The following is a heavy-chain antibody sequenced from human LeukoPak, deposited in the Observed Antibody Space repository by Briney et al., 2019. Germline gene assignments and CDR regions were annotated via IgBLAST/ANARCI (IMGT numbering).Heavy chain of an antibody. D-gene: IGHD4-17*01. CDR1: GYTFTRYY. Sequence: ASVKVSCKASGYTFTRYYMHWVRQAPGQGLEWMGRINPNSGGTNYAQKFQGRVTMTRDTSISTAYMELSRLRSDDTAVYYCARTYGDYTYWYFDLWGRGTLVTVSS. CDR3: ARTYGDYTYWYFDL. CDR2: INPNSGGT. V-gene: IGHV1-2*06. J-gene: IGHJ2*01.